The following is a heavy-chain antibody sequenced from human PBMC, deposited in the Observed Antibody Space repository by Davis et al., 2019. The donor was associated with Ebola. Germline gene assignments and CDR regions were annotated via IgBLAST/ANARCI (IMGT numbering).Heavy chain of an antibody. CDR3: ARQDYDCWSGYYSNYYFDY. Sequence: SETLSLTCAVYAASSSAYYWSWIRHPPAKGLEWIGEINHSGRTNYNPSLKSRVTISVDTSKNQFSLKLSSVTAADTAVYYCARQDYDCWSGYYSNYYFDYWGQGTLVTVSS. J-gene: IGHJ4*02. V-gene: IGHV4-34*01. CDR1: AASSSAYY. CDR2: INHSGRT. D-gene: IGHD3-3*01.